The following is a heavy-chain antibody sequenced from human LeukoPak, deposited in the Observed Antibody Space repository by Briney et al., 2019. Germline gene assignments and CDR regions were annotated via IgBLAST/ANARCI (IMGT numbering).Heavy chain of an antibody. CDR3: AREAVRGKYYFDY. Sequence: HVASVMVSCKASGYTFTSYGISWVRQAPGQGLEWMGWISAYNGNTNYAQKLQGRVTMTRDMSTSTVYMELSSLRSEDTAVYYCAREAVRGKYYFDYWGQGTLVTVSS. CDR2: ISAYNGNT. CDR1: GYTFTSYG. J-gene: IGHJ4*02. D-gene: IGHD3-10*01. V-gene: IGHV1-18*01.